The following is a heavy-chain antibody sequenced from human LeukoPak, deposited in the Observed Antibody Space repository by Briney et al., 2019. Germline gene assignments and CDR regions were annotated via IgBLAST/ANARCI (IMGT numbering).Heavy chain of an antibody. CDR1: GYTFTSYG. Sequence: ASVKVSCKASGYTFTSYGISWVRQAPGQGLEWMGWISAYNGNTNYAQKLQGRVTMTTDTSTSTAYMELRSLRSDDTAVYYCARSYDSSPNWYFDLWGRGTLVTVSS. D-gene: IGHD3-22*01. CDR2: ISAYNGNT. V-gene: IGHV1-18*01. J-gene: IGHJ2*01. CDR3: ARSYDSSPNWYFDL.